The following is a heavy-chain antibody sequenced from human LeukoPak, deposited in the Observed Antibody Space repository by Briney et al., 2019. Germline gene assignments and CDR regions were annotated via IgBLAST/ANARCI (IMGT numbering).Heavy chain of an antibody. CDR3: ARGCSSTSCYFAVGNY. CDR2: INPSGGST. J-gene: IGHJ4*02. CDR1: GYTFTSYY. D-gene: IGHD2-2*01. Sequence: GASVKVSCKASGYTFTSYYMHWVRQAPGQGLEWMGVINPSGGSTSYAQKFQGRVTMTRDTSTSTVYMELSSLRSEDTAVYYCARGCSSTSCYFAVGNYWGQGTLVTVSS. V-gene: IGHV1-46*01.